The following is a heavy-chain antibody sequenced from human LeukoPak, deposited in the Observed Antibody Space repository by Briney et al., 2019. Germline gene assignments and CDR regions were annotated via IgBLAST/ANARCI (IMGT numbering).Heavy chain of an antibody. CDR1: GYSISSGYY. J-gene: IGHJ4*02. Sequence: SETLSLTCAVSGYSISSGYYWGWSRQPPGKGLEWIGSIYHSGSTYYNPSLKSRVTISVDTSKNQFSLKLSSVAASDTAVYACMSQRPAHPNNNDSRCYFTNDWGQATLVTVSS. CDR2: IYHSGST. D-gene: IGHD3-22*01. V-gene: IGHV4-38-2*01. CDR3: MSQRPAHPNNNDSRCYFTND.